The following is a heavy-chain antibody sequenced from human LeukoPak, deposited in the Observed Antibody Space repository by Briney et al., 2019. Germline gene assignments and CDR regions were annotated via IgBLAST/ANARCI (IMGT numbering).Heavy chain of an antibody. V-gene: IGHV4-61*01. CDR3: AGNLNGIDY. CDR1: GGSVSSGSDY. J-gene: IGHJ4*02. CDR2: IYYSGST. D-gene: IGHD1-1*01. Sequence: SETLSLTCTVSGGSVSSGSDYWSWIRQPPGKGLEWIGYIYYSGSTNYNPSLKSRVTISVDTSKNQFSLKLSSVTAADTAVYYCAGNLNGIDYWGQGTLVTVSS.